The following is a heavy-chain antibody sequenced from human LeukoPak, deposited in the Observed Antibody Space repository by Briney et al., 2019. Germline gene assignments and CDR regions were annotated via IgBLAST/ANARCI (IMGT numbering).Heavy chain of an antibody. CDR1: GYSISSGYY. J-gene: IGHJ4*02. Sequence: SETLSLTCAVSGYSISSGYYWGWIRQPPGKGLEWIGSIYHSGSTYYNPSPKSRVTISVDTSKNQFSLKLSSVTAADTAVYYCARHAGGYYDSSGYFDYWGQGTLVTVSS. V-gene: IGHV4-38-2*01. D-gene: IGHD3-22*01. CDR3: ARHAGGYYDSSGYFDY. CDR2: IYHSGST.